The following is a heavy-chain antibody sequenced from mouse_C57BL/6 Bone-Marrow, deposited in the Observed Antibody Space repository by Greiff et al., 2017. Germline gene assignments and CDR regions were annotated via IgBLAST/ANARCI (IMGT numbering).Heavy chain of an antibody. CDR2: IYPGDGDT. Sequence: VQGVESGPELVKPGASVKISCKASGYAFSSSWMNWVKQRPGKGLEWIGRIYPGDGDTNYNGKFKGKATLTADKSSSTAYMQLSSLTSEDSAVYCCARSYYYGSSLYWGQGTTLTVSS. CDR3: ARSYYYGSSLY. J-gene: IGHJ2*01. D-gene: IGHD1-1*01. V-gene: IGHV1-82*01. CDR1: GYAFSSSW.